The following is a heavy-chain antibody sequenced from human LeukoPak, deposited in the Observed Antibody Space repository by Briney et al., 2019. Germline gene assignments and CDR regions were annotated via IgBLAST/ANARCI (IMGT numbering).Heavy chain of an antibody. CDR3: ARRFHYYDTSGYSYYFDY. Sequence: SETLSLTCTVSGYSISGGYYWGWIRQPPGKGLEWIGGIYHSGSTYYNPSLKSRVTISVDTSKNHFSLKLSSVTAADTAVYYCARRFHYYDTSGYSYYFDYWGQGTLVTVSS. CDR2: IYHSGST. V-gene: IGHV4-38-2*02. CDR1: GYSISGGYY. J-gene: IGHJ4*02. D-gene: IGHD3-22*01.